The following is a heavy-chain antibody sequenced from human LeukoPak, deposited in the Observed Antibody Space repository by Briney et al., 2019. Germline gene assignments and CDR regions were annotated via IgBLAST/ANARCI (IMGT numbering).Heavy chain of an antibody. CDR1: GGSFSGYY. J-gene: IGHJ6*03. D-gene: IGHD5-12*01. CDR3: AKAPYDNYYYYMGV. Sequence: PSETLSLTCAVYGGSFSGYYWSWIRQPPGKGLEWVSAISGSGGYTYYADSVKGRFTISRDNYKNTLYVQMDSLRAEDTAVYYCAKAPYDNYYYYMGVWGKGTTVTVSS. V-gene: IGHV3-23*01. CDR2: ISGSGGYT.